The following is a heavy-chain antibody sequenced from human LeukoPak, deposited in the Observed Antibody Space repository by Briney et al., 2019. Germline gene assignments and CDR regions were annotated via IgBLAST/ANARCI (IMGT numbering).Heavy chain of an antibody. CDR2: IYTNGRS. CDR1: GASISSYC. D-gene: IGHD2-8*01. J-gene: IGHJ4*02. V-gene: IGHV4-4*09. Sequence: SETLSLTCTVSGASISSYCWSWVRQSPGKGLESIAYIYTNGRSDYNHSLKSRVTMSLETSKNQLSMELRFQTAADTAVYYCATSHDAKTAPYDLWGQGTLVTVSS. CDR3: ATSHDAKTAPYDL.